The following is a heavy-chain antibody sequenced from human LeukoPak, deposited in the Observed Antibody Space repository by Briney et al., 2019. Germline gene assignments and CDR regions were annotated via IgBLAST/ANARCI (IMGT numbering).Heavy chain of an antibody. J-gene: IGHJ3*02. V-gene: IGHV3-53*01. CDR1: GGSISRSSYY. D-gene: IGHD5-24*01. CDR2: IYSGGST. Sequence: PSETLSLTCSVTGGSISRSSYYWGWIRQPPGEGLEWVSVIYSGGSTYYADSVKGRFTISRDNSKNTLYLQMNSLRAEDTAVYYCARPRRDGYNWEAFDIWGQGTMVTVSS. CDR3: ARPRRDGYNWEAFDI.